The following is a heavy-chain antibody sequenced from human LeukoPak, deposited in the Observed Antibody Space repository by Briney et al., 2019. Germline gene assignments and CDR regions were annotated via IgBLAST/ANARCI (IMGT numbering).Heavy chain of an antibody. CDR1: RFTFSSDG. V-gene: IGHV3-30*18. CDR3: AKEAPSPGNGYDPLLGYYGMDV. J-gene: IGHJ6*02. Sequence: PGGALRLSCAASRFTFSSDGMQWVRDAPRKGVEWGAVISYEGGNKYYADSVKGRFTISRDTSKNTLYLQMNSLRAEDTAVYYCAKEAPSPGNGYDPLLGYYGMDVWGQGTTVTVSS. D-gene: IGHD5-12*01. CDR2: ISYEGGNK.